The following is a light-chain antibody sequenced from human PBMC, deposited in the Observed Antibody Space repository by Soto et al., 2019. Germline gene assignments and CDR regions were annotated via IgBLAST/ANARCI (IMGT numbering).Light chain of an antibody. J-gene: IGKJ1*01. CDR3: QQHSNWPRT. V-gene: IGKV3-11*01. Sequence: EIVLTQSPATLSLSPGERATLSCRASQSVSSYLAWYQQKPGQAPRLLIYDASNRATGIPARFSGSGSGTDFSLTSSSIEPEDFAVYYCQQHSNWPRTFGQGTKVEIK. CDR1: QSVSSY. CDR2: DAS.